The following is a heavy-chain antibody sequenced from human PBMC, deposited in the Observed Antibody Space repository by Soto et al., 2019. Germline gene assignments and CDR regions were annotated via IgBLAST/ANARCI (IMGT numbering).Heavy chain of an antibody. D-gene: IGHD6-19*01. CDR2: IIPILGIA. Sequence: QVQLVQSGAEVKKPGSSVKVSCKASGGTFSSYTISWVRQAPGQGLEWMGRIIPILGIADYAQKLQGRVTITADKSTSTAYMELSSLRSEDTAVYYCARGYGSGWYPIDYWGQGTLVTVSS. CDR1: GGTFSSYT. J-gene: IGHJ4*02. V-gene: IGHV1-69*02. CDR3: ARGYGSGWYPIDY.